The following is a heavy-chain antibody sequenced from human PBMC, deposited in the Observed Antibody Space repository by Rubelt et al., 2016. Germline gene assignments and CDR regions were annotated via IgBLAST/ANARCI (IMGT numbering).Heavy chain of an antibody. J-gene: IGHJ4*02. CDR3: ARTTGPIDC. CDR2: TYYRSKWYN. D-gene: IGHD1-1*01. CDR1: GDSVSANSAA. Sequence: QVQLQQSGPRLVKPSQTLSLTCAISGDSVSANSAAWNWIRQSPSRGLEWLGRTYYRSKWYNEYAPSVKSRITVNPDTAKNQFALHRNSVTPEDTAVYYCARTTGPIDCWGQGTLVTVSS. V-gene: IGHV6-1*01.